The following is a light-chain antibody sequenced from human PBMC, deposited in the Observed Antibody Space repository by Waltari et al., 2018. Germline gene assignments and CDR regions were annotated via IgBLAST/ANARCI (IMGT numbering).Light chain of an antibody. CDR2: DVT. CDR1: NNAVGGYNY. J-gene: IGLJ1*01. CDR3: SSYTSNSDPYV. V-gene: IGLV2-14*03. Sequence: QSALTQPASVSGSPGQSITISCTGTNNAVGGYNYVSWYQQHPGKAPKLMIYDVTNRPSGVSTRFSGSKSGNTASLTISGLQAEDEADYYCSSYTSNSDPYVFGTGTKVTVL.